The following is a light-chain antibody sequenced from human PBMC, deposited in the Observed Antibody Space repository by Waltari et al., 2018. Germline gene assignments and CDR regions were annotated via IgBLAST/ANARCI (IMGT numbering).Light chain of an antibody. CDR3: NSRDSSGNHPVV. Sequence: SSELTQDPAVSVALGQTVRITCQGDSLRSYYASWYQQNPGQAPGRVIYGKNNRPSWIPDRFSGSSSGNTASLTITGAQAEDEADYYCNSRDSSGNHPVVFGGGTKLTVL. CDR1: SLRSYY. CDR2: GKN. J-gene: IGLJ2*01. V-gene: IGLV3-19*01.